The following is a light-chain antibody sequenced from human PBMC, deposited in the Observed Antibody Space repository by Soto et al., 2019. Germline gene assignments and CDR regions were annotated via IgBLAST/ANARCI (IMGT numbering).Light chain of an antibody. CDR2: HAS. CDR3: LRHNSYSRT. Sequence: GSQNISNWLAWYQQKPETAHKVLIYHASDLRSVVPIRFRVSGSGTGFALTISSLRLEHLATYLCLRHNSYSRTFGRGTQLDIK. V-gene: IGKV1-5*01. CDR1: QNISNW. J-gene: IGKJ1*01.